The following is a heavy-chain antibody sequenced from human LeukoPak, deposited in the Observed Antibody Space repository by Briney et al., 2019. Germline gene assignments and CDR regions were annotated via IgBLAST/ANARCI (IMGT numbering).Heavy chain of an antibody. CDR3: ARPSHGYSSSWYFGY. V-gene: IGHV3-30-3*01. CDR1: GFTFSSYA. CDR2: ISYDGSNK. D-gene: IGHD6-13*01. Sequence: GGSLRLSCAASGFTFSSYAMHWVRQAPGKGLEWVAVISYDGSNKYYADSVKGRFTISRDNSKNTLYLQMNSLRAEDTAVYYCARPSHGYSSSWYFGYWGQGTLVTVSS. J-gene: IGHJ4*02.